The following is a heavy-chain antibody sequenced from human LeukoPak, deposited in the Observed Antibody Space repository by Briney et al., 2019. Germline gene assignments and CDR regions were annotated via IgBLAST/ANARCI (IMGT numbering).Heavy chain of an antibody. CDR3: ARHGSSSPKHNWFDP. J-gene: IGHJ5*02. CDR1: GYTFTNYW. D-gene: IGHD6-13*01. CDR2: IYPGDSDT. Sequence: GESLKISCKGSGYTFTNYWIGWVRQMPGKGLEFMGIIYPGDSDTRYSPSFQGQVTISADKSISTAYLQWSSLKASDTAMYYCARHGSSSPKHNWFDPWGQGTLVTVSS. V-gene: IGHV5-51*01.